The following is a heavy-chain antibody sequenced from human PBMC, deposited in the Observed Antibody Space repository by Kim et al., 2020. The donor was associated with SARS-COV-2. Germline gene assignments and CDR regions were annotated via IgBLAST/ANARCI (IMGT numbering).Heavy chain of an antibody. D-gene: IGHD3-22*01. Sequence: ASVKVSCKASGYTFTSYAMHWVRQAPGQRLEWMGWINAGNGNTKYSQKFQGRVTITRDTSASTAYMELSSLRSEDTAVYYCARVRADYLNYYDSSGYRRTIPEYYFDYWGQGSLVTVSS. CDR2: INAGNGNT. CDR1: GYTFTSYA. V-gene: IGHV1-3*01. J-gene: IGHJ4*02. CDR3: ARVRADYLNYYDSSGYRRTIPEYYFDY.